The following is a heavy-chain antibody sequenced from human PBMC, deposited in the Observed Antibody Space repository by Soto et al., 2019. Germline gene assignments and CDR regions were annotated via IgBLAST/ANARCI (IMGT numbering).Heavy chain of an antibody. V-gene: IGHV1-2*04. Sequence: ASVKVSCTASGFTFTSSAMQWVRQARGQRLEWMGWIVANGGVTKYAQKFQGWVSMTRDTSIRTVYMQLSRLRSDDTAVYYCARESGGATATLDYYYFYMDVWGTGTTVTVSS. CDR1: GFTFTSSA. J-gene: IGHJ6*03. CDR3: ARESGGATATLDYYYFYMDV. CDR2: IVANGGVT. D-gene: IGHD5-12*01.